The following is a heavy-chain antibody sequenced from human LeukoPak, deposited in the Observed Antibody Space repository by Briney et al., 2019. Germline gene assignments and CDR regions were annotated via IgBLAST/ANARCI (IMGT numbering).Heavy chain of an antibody. CDR2: ISAYNGNT. CDR1: GYTFTSYG. V-gene: IGHV1-18*01. Sequence: EASVKVSCKSSGYTFTSYGISWVRQPPGQGLEWMGWISAYNGNTNNAQKLQGRVTMTTDTSTSTAYMELRSLRSDDTAVYYCARDRTAMVRTPDNWFDPWGQGTLVTVSS. J-gene: IGHJ5*02. CDR3: ARDRTAMVRTPDNWFDP. D-gene: IGHD3-10*01.